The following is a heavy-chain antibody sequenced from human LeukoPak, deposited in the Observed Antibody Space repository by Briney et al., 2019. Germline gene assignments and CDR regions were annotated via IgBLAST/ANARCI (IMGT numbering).Heavy chain of an antibody. CDR2: ISSSGSYK. J-gene: IGHJ4*02. CDR1: GFTVSSNY. V-gene: IGHV3-21*01. CDR3: ARELGNGDTYANVPLGH. Sequence: PGGSLRLSCAASGFTVSSNYMSWVRQAPGKGLEWVASISSSGSYKYYADSVEGRFTISRDNAKDSLFLQMDSLRVEDTAVYFCARELGNGDTYANVPLGHWGQGTLVTVSS. D-gene: IGHD5-18*01.